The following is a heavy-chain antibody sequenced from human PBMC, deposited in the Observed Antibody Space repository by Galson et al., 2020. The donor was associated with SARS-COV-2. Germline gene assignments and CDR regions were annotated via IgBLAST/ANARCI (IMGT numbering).Heavy chain of an antibody. CDR1: GGSISSGSYY. D-gene: IGHD6-13*01. CDR3: AREGWGIAAAGPFWAFDI. J-gene: IGHJ3*02. CDR2: IYTSGST. Sequence: SETLSLTCTVSGGSISSGSYYWSWIRQPAGKGLEWIGRIYTSGSTNYNPSLKSRVTISVDTSKNQFSLKLSSVTAADTAVYYCAREGWGIAAAGPFWAFDIWGQGTMVTVSS. V-gene: IGHV4-61*02.